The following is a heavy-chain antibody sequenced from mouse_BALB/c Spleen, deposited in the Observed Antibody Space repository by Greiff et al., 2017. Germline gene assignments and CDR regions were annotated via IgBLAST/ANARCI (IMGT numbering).Heavy chain of an antibody. V-gene: IGHV2-9*02. CDR2: IWAGGST. Sequence: VMLVESGPGLVAPSQSLSITCTVSGFSLTSYGVHWVRQPPGKGLEWLGVIWAGGSTNYNSALMSRLSISKDNSKSQVFLKMNSLQTDDTAMYYCAGIYYDYDEAMDYWGQGTSVTVSS. D-gene: IGHD2-4*01. CDR3: AGIYYDYDEAMDY. J-gene: IGHJ4*01. CDR1: GFSLTSYG.